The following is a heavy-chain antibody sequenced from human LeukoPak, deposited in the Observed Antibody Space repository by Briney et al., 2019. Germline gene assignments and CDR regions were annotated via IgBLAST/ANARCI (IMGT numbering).Heavy chain of an antibody. J-gene: IGHJ5*02. V-gene: IGHV1-2*02. CDR3: ARDGGGISDP. CDR1: GYTFTGSY. CDR2: INPNSGAT. Sequence: GASVKVSCKASGYTFTGSYMHWVRQAPGRGLEWMGWINPNSGATNYAQKFQGRVTITRDTSISTAYMELSSLTSDDAALYYCARDGGGISDPWGQGTLVTVSS. D-gene: IGHD2-15*01.